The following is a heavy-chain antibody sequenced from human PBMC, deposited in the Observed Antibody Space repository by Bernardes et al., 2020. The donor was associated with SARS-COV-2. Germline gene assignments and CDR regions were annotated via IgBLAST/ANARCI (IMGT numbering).Heavy chain of an antibody. CDR3: ARFVEVVNYYGSGSHRPVDY. CDR1: GFTVSSNY. Sequence: GGSLRLSCAASGFTVSSNYMSWVRQAPGKGLEWVSVIYSGGSTYYADSVKGRFTISRDNSKNTLYLQMNSLRAEDTAVYYCARFVEVVNYYGSGSHRPVDYWGQGTLVTVSS. V-gene: IGHV3-66*01. J-gene: IGHJ4*02. D-gene: IGHD3-10*01. CDR2: IYSGGST.